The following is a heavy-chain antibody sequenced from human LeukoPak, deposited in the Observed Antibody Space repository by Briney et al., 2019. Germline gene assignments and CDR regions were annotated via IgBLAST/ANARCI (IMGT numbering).Heavy chain of an antibody. CDR3: AKSNGYGLIDI. Sequence: SETLSLTCTVSGGSISNYYWSWIRQPPGKGLEWIAYINYSGSTYYSPSLKSRVTISLDTPRNQFSLKLNSVTAADTAVYYCAKSNGYGLIDIWGQGTMVTVSS. CDR2: INYSGST. J-gene: IGHJ3*02. D-gene: IGHD3-22*01. CDR1: GGSISNYY. V-gene: IGHV4-59*12.